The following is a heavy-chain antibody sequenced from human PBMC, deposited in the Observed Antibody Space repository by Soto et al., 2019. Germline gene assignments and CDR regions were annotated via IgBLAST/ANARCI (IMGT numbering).Heavy chain of an antibody. D-gene: IGHD3-3*01. V-gene: IGHV1-18*01. CDR1: GYTFTSYG. Sequence: GSVKVSCKACGYTFTSYGISLVRQAAVQGLEWMGWISAYNGNTNYAQKLQGRVTMTTDTSTSTAYMELRSLRSGDTAVYYCARNLGVRTSYDFCSGFYWFDPWGQGTLVTVSS. CDR3: ARNLGVRTSYDFCSGFYWFDP. J-gene: IGHJ5*02. CDR2: ISAYNGNT.